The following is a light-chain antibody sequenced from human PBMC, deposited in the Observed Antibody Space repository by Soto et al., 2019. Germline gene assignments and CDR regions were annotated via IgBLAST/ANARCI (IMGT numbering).Light chain of an antibody. CDR2: GAS. CDR1: QSVSSN. Sequence: EIVMTQSPATLSVSPGERATLSCRASQSVSSNLAWYQQKPGQAPRLLIYGASTRATGIPARFSGSGSGTEFTLTISILQSEDFAVCYCQQYNNWPPWTFGQGTKVEIK. V-gene: IGKV3-15*01. J-gene: IGKJ1*01. CDR3: QQYNNWPPWT.